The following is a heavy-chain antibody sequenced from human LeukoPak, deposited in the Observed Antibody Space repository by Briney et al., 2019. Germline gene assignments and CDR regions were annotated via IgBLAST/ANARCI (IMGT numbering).Heavy chain of an antibody. J-gene: IGHJ1*01. Sequence: SETLSLTCTVSGGSISSYYWSWIRQPPGKGLEWIGYIYYSGSTNYNPSLKSRVTISVDTSKNQFSLKLSSVTAADTAVYYCARGAVLRAYCGGDCYEYFQHWGQGTLVTVSS. CDR2: IYYSGST. V-gene: IGHV4-59*01. CDR1: GGSISSYY. D-gene: IGHD2-21*02. CDR3: ARGAVLRAYCGGDCYEYFQH.